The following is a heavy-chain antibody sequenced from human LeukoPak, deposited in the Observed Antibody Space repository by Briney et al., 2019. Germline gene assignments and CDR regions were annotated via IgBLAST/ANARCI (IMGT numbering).Heavy chain of an antibody. J-gene: IGHJ4*02. CDR2: ISWNSGSI. V-gene: IGHV3-9*01. D-gene: IGHD3-10*01. Sequence: GGSLRLSCAASGFTFDDYGMSWVRQAPGKGLEWVSGISWNSGSIGYADSVKGRFTISRDNAKNSLYLQMNSLRAEDTALYYCAKDGIWFGALLFTDSYFDYWGQGTLVTVSS. CDR1: GFTFDDYG. CDR3: AKDGIWFGALLFTDSYFDY.